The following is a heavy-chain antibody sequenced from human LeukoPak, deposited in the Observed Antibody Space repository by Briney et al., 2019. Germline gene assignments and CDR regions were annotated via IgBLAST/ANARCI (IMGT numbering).Heavy chain of an antibody. Sequence: SETLSLTCTVSGGSISSYYWGWIRQPPGKGLEWIGSIYYSGSTYYNPSLKSRVTISVDTSKNQFSLKLSSVTAADTAVYYCASIPAPYGDGVYFDYWGQGTLVTVSS. D-gene: IGHD4-17*01. CDR3: ASIPAPYGDGVYFDY. CDR1: GGSISSYY. V-gene: IGHV4-39*07. J-gene: IGHJ4*02. CDR2: IYYSGST.